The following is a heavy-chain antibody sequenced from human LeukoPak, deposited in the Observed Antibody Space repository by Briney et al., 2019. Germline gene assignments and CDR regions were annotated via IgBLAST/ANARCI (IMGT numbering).Heavy chain of an antibody. V-gene: IGHV1-69*13. Sequence: ASVKVSCKASGGTFSSYAISWVRQAPGQGLEWMGGIIPIFGTANYAQKFQGRVTITADESTSTAYMELSSLGSEDTAVYYCARPGYSYGQDAFDIWGQGTMVTVSS. CDR3: ARPGYSYGQDAFDI. D-gene: IGHD5-18*01. CDR1: GGTFSSYA. J-gene: IGHJ3*02. CDR2: IIPIFGTA.